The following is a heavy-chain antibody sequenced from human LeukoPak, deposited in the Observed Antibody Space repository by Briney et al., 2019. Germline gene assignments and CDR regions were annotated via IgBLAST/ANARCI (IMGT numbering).Heavy chain of an antibody. Sequence: PGGSLRLSCAASGFTSSSYGMHWVRQAPGKGLEWVAVISYDGSNKYYADSVKGRFTISRDNSKNTLYLQMNSLRAEDTAVYYCAKDWHSSGWYYFDYWGQGTLVTVSS. D-gene: IGHD6-19*01. J-gene: IGHJ4*02. CDR1: GFTSSSYG. CDR2: ISYDGSNK. V-gene: IGHV3-30*18. CDR3: AKDWHSSGWYYFDY.